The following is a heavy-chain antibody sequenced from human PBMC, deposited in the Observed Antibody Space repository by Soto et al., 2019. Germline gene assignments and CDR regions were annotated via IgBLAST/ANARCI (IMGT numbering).Heavy chain of an antibody. D-gene: IGHD2-15*01. CDR1: GFTFSSYA. V-gene: IGHV3-23*01. CDR3: AKDPHRAATTYYFDY. CDR2: ISGSGGST. Sequence: PGGSLRLSCAASGFTFSSYAMSWVRQAPGKGLEWVSAISGSGGSTYYADSVKGRFTISRDNSKNTLYLQMNSLRAEDTAIYYCAKDPHRAATTYYFDYWGQGTLVTVSS. J-gene: IGHJ4*02.